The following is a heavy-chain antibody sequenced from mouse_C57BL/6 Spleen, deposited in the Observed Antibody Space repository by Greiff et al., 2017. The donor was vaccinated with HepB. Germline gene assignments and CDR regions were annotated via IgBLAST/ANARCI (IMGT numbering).Heavy chain of an antibody. V-gene: IGHV1-52*01. CDR3: ARPLTGTGFAY. J-gene: IGHJ3*01. D-gene: IGHD4-1*01. Sequence: VQLQQPGAELVRPGSSVKLSCKASGFTFTSYWMHWVKQSPIQGLEWIGNIDPSDSEIHYNQKFKDKATLTVDKTASTAYMQLSSLTSEDSAVYYWARPLTGTGFAYWGQGTLVTVSA. CDR1: GFTFTSYW. CDR2: IDPSDSEI.